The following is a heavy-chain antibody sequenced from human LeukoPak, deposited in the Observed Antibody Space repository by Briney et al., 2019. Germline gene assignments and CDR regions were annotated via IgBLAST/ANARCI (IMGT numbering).Heavy chain of an antibody. D-gene: IGHD2-2*01. J-gene: IGHJ4*02. CDR1: GFTFSAYA. CDR2: ITSGGAP. V-gene: IGHV3-23*01. Sequence: GGSLRLSCAASGFTFSAYAVMWVRQAPGQGLEWVSAITSGGAPRYADSVKGRFTISRDNSKNTLYLQMNSLRAEDTAVYYCATATDIVVVPAASRIDYWGQGTLVTVSS. CDR3: ATATDIVVVPAASRIDY.